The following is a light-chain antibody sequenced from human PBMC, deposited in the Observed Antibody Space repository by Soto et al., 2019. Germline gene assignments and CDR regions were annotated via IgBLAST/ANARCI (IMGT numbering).Light chain of an antibody. Sequence: DIQMTQSPSSLSASVGDRVTLTCRASQSISSYLNWYQQKPGKAPKLLIYAASSLQSGVPSRFSGSGSGTDFTLTISSLQPEDFATYYCQQSYSTPRGFGGGTKVDIK. J-gene: IGKJ4*01. CDR1: QSISSY. CDR2: AAS. CDR3: QQSYSTPRG. V-gene: IGKV1-39*01.